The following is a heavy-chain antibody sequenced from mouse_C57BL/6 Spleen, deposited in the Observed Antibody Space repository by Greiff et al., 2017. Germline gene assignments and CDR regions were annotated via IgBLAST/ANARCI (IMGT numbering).Heavy chain of an antibody. CDR3: AYGYGGYAMGY. CDR1: GYTFTSYW. J-gene: IGHJ4*01. CDR2: IDPSDSYT. V-gene: IGHV1-50*01. D-gene: IGHD2-2*01. Sequence: VQLQQPGAELVKPGASVKLSCKASGYTFTSYWMQWVKQRPGQGLEWIGEIDPSDSYTNYNQKFKGKATLTVDTSSSTAYMQLSSLTSEDSAVYYCAYGYGGYAMGYWGQRASVPVSS.